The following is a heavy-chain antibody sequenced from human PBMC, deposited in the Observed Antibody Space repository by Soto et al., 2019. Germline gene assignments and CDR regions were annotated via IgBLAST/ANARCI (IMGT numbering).Heavy chain of an antibody. CDR1: GYTFTSYY. V-gene: IGHV1-46*01. CDR2: INPSGGST. J-gene: IGHJ5*02. CDR3: ARVQGYYYDSSGYYADWFDL. D-gene: IGHD3-22*01. Sequence: ASVKVSCKASGYTFTSYYMHWVRQAPGQGLEWMGIINPSGGSTSYAQKFQGRVTMTRDTSTSTVYMELSSLRSEDTAVYYCARVQGYYYDSSGYYADWFDLWGQGTLVTVSS.